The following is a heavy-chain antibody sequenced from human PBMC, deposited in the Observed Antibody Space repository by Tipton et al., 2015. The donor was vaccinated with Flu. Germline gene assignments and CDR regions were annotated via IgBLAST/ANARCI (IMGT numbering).Heavy chain of an antibody. CDR1: GDSISTTIYY. Sequence: TLSLTCTVSGDSISTTIYYWGWVRQPPGKGLEWIGSIYYSGTTYYNPPPKSRVTISVDSSKNEFSLTLASLTAADTAVYYCARDLWNDRRAYYYYGVDVWGQGTTVTVSS. J-gene: IGHJ6*02. CDR3: ARDLWNDRRAYYYYGVDV. D-gene: IGHD1-1*01. CDR2: IYYSGTT. V-gene: IGHV4-39*07.